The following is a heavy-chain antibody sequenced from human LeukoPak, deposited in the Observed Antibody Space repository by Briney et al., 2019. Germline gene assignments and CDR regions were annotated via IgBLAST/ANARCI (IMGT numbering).Heavy chain of an antibody. V-gene: IGHV4-59*01. CDR1: GGSISSYY. CDR2: IYYSGST. D-gene: IGHD5-18*01. J-gene: IGHJ6*03. CDR3: ARTTEGGYTYGYFYYYYMDV. Sequence: SETLSLTCTVSGGSISSYYWSWIRQPPGKGLEWIGYIYYSGSTNHNPSPKSRVTISVDTSKNQFSLKLTSVTAADTAVYYCARTTEGGYTYGYFYYYYMDVWGKGTTVTISS.